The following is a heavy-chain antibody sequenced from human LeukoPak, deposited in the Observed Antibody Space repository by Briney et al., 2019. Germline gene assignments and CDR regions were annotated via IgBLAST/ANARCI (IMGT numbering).Heavy chain of an antibody. V-gene: IGHV4-34*01. J-gene: IGHJ5*02. D-gene: IGHD3-9*01. CDR2: INHSGST. CDR1: GGSFSGYY. CDR3: AGSYYDILTGPNNWFDP. Sequence: SETLSLTCAVYGGSFSGYYWSWIRQPPGKRLEWIGEINHSGSTNYNPSLKSRVTISVDTSKNQFPLKLSSVTAADTAVYYCAGSYYDILTGPNNWFDPWGQGTLVTVSS.